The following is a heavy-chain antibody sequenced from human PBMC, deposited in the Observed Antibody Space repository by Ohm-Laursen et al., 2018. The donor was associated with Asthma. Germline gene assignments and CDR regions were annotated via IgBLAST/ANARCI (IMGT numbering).Heavy chain of an antibody. CDR3: ARGSYYYGSGSYYYYFDY. D-gene: IGHD3-10*01. J-gene: IGHJ4*02. CDR1: GYTFTSYG. CDR2: IIPIFGTA. Sequence: ASVKVSCKASGYTFTSYGIAWVRQAPGQGLEWMGGIIPIFGTANYAQKFQGRVTITADESTSTAYMELSSLRSEDTAVYYCARGSYYYGSGSYYYYFDYWGQGTLVTVSS. V-gene: IGHV1-69*13.